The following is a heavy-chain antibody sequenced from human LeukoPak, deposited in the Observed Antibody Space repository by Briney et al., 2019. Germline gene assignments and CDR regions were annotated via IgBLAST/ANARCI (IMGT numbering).Heavy chain of an antibody. Sequence: TPSETLSLTCSVSGGSISSCYWSWIRQPPGKGLEWIAYISDTGSTKYRPSLRGRLSISMDKSKNMFSLKLNSVTAADTAVYYCARPDSHLSAFDIWGQGTRVTVS. CDR1: GGSISSCY. CDR3: ARPDSHLSAFDI. CDR2: ISDTGST. D-gene: IGHD2-21*01. J-gene: IGHJ3*02. V-gene: IGHV4-59*08.